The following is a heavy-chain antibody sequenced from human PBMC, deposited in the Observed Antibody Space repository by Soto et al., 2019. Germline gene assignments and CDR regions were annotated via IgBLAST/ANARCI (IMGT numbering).Heavy chain of an antibody. CDR2: IVVGSGNT. Sequence: SVEVSCKASGFTFTSSAVPWVRQARGQRLEWIGWIVVGSGNTNYAQKFQERVTITRDMSTSTAYMELSSLRSEDTAVYDCAADKHSCTPRPRFFDCWGQGTRVAVPS. CDR3: AADKHSCTPRPRFFDC. CDR1: GFTFTSSA. J-gene: IGHJ4*02. V-gene: IGHV1-58*01. D-gene: IGHD2-15*01.